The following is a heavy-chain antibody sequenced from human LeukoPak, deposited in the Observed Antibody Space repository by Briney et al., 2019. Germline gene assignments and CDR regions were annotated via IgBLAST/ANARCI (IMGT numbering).Heavy chain of an antibody. Sequence: GGSLRLSCAASGCTFNKYGMHWVRQAPGKGLEWVAFIRYDESNKYYADSVKGRFTISRDNSKNTLYLQMNSLRVEDTAVYYCVKDGGNSHFDYWGQGTLVTVSS. CDR3: VKDGGNSHFDY. CDR2: IRYDESNK. J-gene: IGHJ4*02. V-gene: IGHV3-30*02. CDR1: GCTFNKYG. D-gene: IGHD4-23*01.